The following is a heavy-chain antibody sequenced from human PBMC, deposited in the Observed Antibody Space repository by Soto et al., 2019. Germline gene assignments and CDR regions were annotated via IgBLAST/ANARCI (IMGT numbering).Heavy chain of an antibody. D-gene: IGHD3-3*01. CDR3: VRSYHYYDFWGGGTRGGYFYGMDV. V-gene: IGHV3-7*01. Sequence: EVQLVESGGGLVQPGGSLRLSCAASTFTFSAYWMTWVRQAPGKGLEWVANIKGDGSEKYYVDSVKGRFNIYRDNAKDSLYLQMSSLRAEDTAGYYCVRSYHYYDFWGGGTRGGYFYGMDVWGQGTTVTVSS. J-gene: IGHJ6*02. CDR2: IKGDGSEK. CDR1: TFTFSAYW.